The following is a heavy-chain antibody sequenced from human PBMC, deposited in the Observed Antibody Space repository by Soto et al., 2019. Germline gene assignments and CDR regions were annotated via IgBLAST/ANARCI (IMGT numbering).Heavy chain of an antibody. J-gene: IGHJ4*02. CDR2: MSHIGSV. V-gene: IGHV4-4*02. CDR1: GVSIGSIYY. Sequence: QVRLQESAPGLVQPSGPLSLSCVVSGVSIGSIYYWGWVRHPPGKGLEWLGDMSHIGSVNYNPSLKSRVTISMDKSQNQFSLKLNSVTAADTAVYYCARSLGWYAIDYWGQGTLVIVSS. CDR3: ARSLGWYAIDY. D-gene: IGHD6-19*01.